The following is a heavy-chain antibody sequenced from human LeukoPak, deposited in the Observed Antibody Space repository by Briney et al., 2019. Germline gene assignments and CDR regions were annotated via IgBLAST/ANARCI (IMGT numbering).Heavy chain of an antibody. D-gene: IGHD2-21*02. CDR3: ARDCGSDCYSLDY. CDR1: GYTFSGYY. Sequence: ASVKVSCKASGYTFSGYYMHWLRQAPGQGLEWMGWINPSNGDTNYAQKFQGRVTMTRDTSTSTAYMELSRLRSDDTAVYYCARDCGSDCYSLDYWGQGTLVTVSS. V-gene: IGHV1-2*02. CDR2: INPSNGDT. J-gene: IGHJ4*02.